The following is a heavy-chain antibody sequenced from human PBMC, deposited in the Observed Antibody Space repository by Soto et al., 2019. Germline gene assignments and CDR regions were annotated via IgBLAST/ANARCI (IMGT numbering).Heavy chain of an antibody. V-gene: IGHV3-21*01. CDR1: GFTFSSYS. Sequence: PGGSLRLSCAASGFTFSSYSMNWVRQAPGKGLEWVSSISSSSSYIYYADSVKGRFTISRDNAKNSLYLQMNSLRAEDTAAYYCARDMSRGDIVVVPAYYFDYWGQGTLVTVSS. CDR2: ISSSSSYI. CDR3: ARDMSRGDIVVVPAYYFDY. D-gene: IGHD2-2*01. J-gene: IGHJ4*02.